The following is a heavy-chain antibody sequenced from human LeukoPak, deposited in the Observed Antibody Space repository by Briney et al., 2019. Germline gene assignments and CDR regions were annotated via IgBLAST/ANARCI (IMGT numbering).Heavy chain of an antibody. CDR1: GGTFSSYA. CDR2: IIPILGIA. V-gene: IGHV1-69*04. CDR3: ARDEDYYDNKYFQH. Sequence: ASVKVSCKASGGTFSSYAISWVRQAPGQGLEWMGRIIPILGIANYAQKFQGRVTITADKSTSTAYMELSSLRSEDTAVYYCARDEDYYDNKYFQHWGQGTLVTVSS. J-gene: IGHJ1*01. D-gene: IGHD3-22*01.